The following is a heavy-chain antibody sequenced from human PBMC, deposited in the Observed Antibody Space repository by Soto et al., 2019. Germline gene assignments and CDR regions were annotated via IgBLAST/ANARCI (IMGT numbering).Heavy chain of an antibody. Sequence: GGSLRLSCAASGFTFDDYTMHWVRQAPGKGLEWVSLISWDGGRTYYADSVKGRFTISRDNSKNSLYLQMNSLRTADTALYYCAKGLIPAAHLDYWGQGTPVTVSS. J-gene: IGHJ4*02. CDR3: AKGLIPAAHLDY. D-gene: IGHD2-2*01. CDR1: GFTFDDYT. CDR2: ISWDGGRT. V-gene: IGHV3-43*01.